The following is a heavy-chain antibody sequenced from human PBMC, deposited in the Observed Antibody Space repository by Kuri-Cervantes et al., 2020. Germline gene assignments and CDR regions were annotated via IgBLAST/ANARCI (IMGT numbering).Heavy chain of an antibody. CDR2: MHYSGSGSA. Sequence: GSLRLSCAVSGGSISSGTYYWGWIRQPPGKGLEWIGYMHYSGSGSANYSPSLKSRVTISLDTSKNQFSLNLNSVTAADTAAYYCARDNYGSLDFWGQGTMVTVSS. J-gene: IGHJ3*01. CDR1: GGSISSGTYY. CDR3: ARDNYGSLDF. D-gene: IGHD3-10*01. V-gene: IGHV4-61*01.